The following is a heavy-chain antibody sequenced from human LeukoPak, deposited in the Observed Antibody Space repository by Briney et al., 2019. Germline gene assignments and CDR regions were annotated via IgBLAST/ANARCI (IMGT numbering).Heavy chain of an antibody. D-gene: IGHD3-3*01. Sequence: PGRSLRLSCAASGFTFSSYGMHWVRQAPVKGLEWVAVISYDGSNKYYADSVKGRFTISRDNSKNTLYLQMNSLRAEDTAVYYCAKDVKGVRFLEWLFDYNWFDPWGQGTLVTVSS. CDR3: AKDVKGVRFLEWLFDYNWFDP. J-gene: IGHJ5*02. CDR1: GFTFSSYG. CDR2: ISYDGSNK. V-gene: IGHV3-30*18.